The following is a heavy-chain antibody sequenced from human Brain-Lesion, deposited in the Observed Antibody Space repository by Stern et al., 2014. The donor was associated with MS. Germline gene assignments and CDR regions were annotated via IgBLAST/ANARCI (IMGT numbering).Heavy chain of an antibody. V-gene: IGHV4-61*02. CDR3: ARDYGDLEFDL. J-gene: IGHJ4*02. CDR1: GGPISSHSYY. CDR2: IYASGNT. D-gene: IGHD4-17*01. Sequence: VQLVESGPGLVKPSQTLSLTCTVSGGPISSHSYYWSWIRQPAGKGLEWIGRIYASGNTNYNPSLKSRVSIPVDPSKNQLSLRLSSVTASDTAVYYCARDYGDLEFDLWGQGTLVTVSS.